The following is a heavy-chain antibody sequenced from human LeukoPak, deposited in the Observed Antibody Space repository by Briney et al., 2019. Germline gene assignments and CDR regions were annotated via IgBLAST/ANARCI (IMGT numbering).Heavy chain of an antibody. CDR2: INPNSGGT. Sequence: ASVQVSCKASGYTFTGYYMHWVRQAPGQGLEWMGWINPNSGGTNYAQKFQGRVTMTRDTSISTAYMELSRLRSDDTAVYYCARPGVSRIAVAGTLDYWGQGTLVTVSS. CDR3: ARPGVSRIAVAGTLDY. V-gene: IGHV1-2*02. J-gene: IGHJ4*02. CDR1: GYTFTGYY. D-gene: IGHD6-19*01.